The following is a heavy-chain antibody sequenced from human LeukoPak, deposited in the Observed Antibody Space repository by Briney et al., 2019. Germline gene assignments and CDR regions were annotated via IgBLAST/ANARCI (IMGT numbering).Heavy chain of an antibody. CDR1: GYTFTSYG. CDR3: ARDRLLWFGELFTYYFDY. CDR2: ISAYNGNT. V-gene: IGHV1-18*01. D-gene: IGHD3-10*01. J-gene: IGHJ4*02. Sequence: AASVKVSCKASGYTFTSYGISWVRQAPGQGLEWMGWISAYNGNTNYAQKLQGRVTMTTDTSTSTAYMELRSLRSDDTAVYYCARDRLLWFGELFTYYFDYWGQGTLVTVSS.